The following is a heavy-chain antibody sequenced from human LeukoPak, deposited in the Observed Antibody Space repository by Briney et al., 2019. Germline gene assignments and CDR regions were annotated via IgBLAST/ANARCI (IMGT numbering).Heavy chain of an antibody. V-gene: IGHV3-23*01. D-gene: IGHD1-1*01. J-gene: IGHJ4*01. CDR3: AKGTTTPGFLDF. Sequence: PGGSLRPSCAASGFTFSSYAMHWVRQAPGKGLEWVSAVNGDNSITKYADSVEGQFTISRDNSKNTLYLQMNSLRVDDTAIYYCAKGTTTPGFLDFWGQGTLVTVSS. CDR1: GFTFSSYA. CDR2: VNGDNSIT.